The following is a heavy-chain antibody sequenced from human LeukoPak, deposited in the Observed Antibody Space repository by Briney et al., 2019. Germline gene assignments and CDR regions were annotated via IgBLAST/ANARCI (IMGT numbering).Heavy chain of an antibody. Sequence: SETLSLTCTVSGGSISSYYWSWIRQPPGKGLEWIGYIYYSGSTNYNPSLKSRVTISVDTSKNQFSLKLSSVTAADTAVYYCARGRRHSIQLWFLYFDYWGQGTLVTVSS. D-gene: IGHD5-18*01. J-gene: IGHJ4*02. V-gene: IGHV4-59*01. CDR2: IYYSGST. CDR1: GGSISSYY. CDR3: ARGRRHSIQLWFLYFDY.